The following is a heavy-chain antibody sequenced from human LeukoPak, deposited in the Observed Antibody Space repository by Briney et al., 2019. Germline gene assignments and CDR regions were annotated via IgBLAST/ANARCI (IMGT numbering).Heavy chain of an antibody. CDR1: GGSISSYY. V-gene: IGHV4-59*08. D-gene: IGHD6-19*01. CDR3: ARHGNGIAVAAFDY. CDR2: IYYSGST. J-gene: IGHJ4*02. Sequence: SETLSLTCTVSGGSISSYYWSWIRQPPGKGLEWIGYIYYSGSTNYNPSLKSRVTISVDTSKNQFSLKLSSVTAADTAVYYCARHGNGIAVAAFDYWGQGTLVTVSS.